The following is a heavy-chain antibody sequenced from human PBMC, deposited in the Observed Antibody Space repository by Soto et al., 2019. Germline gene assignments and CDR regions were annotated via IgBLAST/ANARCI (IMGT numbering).Heavy chain of an antibody. CDR1: GFTFENYA. V-gene: IGHV3-9*01. D-gene: IGHD4-4*01. CDR3: AKDKVYSNYQYYFAS. J-gene: IGHJ4*02. CDR2: ISWKSGSI. Sequence: TGGSLRLSCAASGFTFENYAMHWVRQGPGKGLEWVAGISWKSGSIGYADSVRGRFTISRDNAKNSLYLQMNSLRPEDTALYYCAKDKVYSNYQYYFASWGQGTLVTVSS.